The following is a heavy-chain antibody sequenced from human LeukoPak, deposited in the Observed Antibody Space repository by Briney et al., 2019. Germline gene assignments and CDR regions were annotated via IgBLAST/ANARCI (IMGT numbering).Heavy chain of an antibody. CDR3: ARDWGGYCSSTSCYDAFDI. V-gene: IGHV3-7*01. CDR1: GFTFSSYW. D-gene: IGHD2-2*01. J-gene: IGHJ3*02. Sequence: GGSLRLSCAASGFTFSSYWMSWVRQAPGKGLEWVANIKQDGSEKYYVDSVKGRFTISRDNAKNSLYLQMNSLRAEDTAVYYCARDWGGYCSSTSCYDAFDIWGQGTMVPVSS. CDR2: IKQDGSEK.